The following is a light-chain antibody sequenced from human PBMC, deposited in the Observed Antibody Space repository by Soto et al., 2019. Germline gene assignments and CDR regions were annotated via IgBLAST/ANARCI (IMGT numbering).Light chain of an antibody. Sequence: QSALTQPPSASGSPGQSVTISCTGTSSDVGGYNYVSWYQKHPGKAPKLMIYEVSKRPSGVPDRFSGSKSGNTASLTVSGLQAEDEADYYCSSYAGSNNLVVFGGGTKLTVL. CDR3: SSYAGSNNLVV. CDR2: EVS. V-gene: IGLV2-8*01. J-gene: IGLJ2*01. CDR1: SSDVGGYNY.